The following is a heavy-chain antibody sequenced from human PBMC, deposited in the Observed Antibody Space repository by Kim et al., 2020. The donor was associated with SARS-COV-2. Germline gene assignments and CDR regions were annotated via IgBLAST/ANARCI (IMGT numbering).Heavy chain of an antibody. CDR3: ARAPIAPYHFDY. CDR1: GFTVSSNY. D-gene: IGHD6-13*01. J-gene: IGHJ4*02. V-gene: IGHV3-53*01. CDR2: IYSDGTT. Sequence: GGSLRLSCTASGFTVSSNYMNWVRQAPGKGLDWVSLIYSDGTTYYADSVKGRFTISRDNSKNTLYLQMNSLRAEDTAVYYCARAPIAPYHFDYWGQGTLVTVSS.